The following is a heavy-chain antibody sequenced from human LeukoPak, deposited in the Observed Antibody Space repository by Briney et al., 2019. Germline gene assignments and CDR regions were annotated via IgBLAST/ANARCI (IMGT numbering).Heavy chain of an antibody. CDR3: ARTKADHDAFDI. J-gene: IGHJ3*02. V-gene: IGHV1-8*01. CDR1: GYTFTSYD. D-gene: IGHD2-8*01. CDR2: MNPNSGNT. Sequence: ASVKVSCKASGYTFTSYDIHWVRQATGQGLEWMGWMNPNSGNTGYAQKFQGRVTMTRNTSISTAYMELSSLRPEDTAVYYCARTKADHDAFDIWGQGTMVTVSS.